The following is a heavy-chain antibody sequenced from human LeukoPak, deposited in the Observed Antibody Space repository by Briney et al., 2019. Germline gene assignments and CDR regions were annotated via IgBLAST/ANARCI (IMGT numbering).Heavy chain of an antibody. D-gene: IGHD6-13*01. J-gene: IGHJ4*02. CDR3: ARIGYRSSSFDY. Sequence: PGGSLRLSCAASGFTFSNYLMSWVRQAPGKGLEWVASIKQDGSETDYVDFMKGRFTISRDNAKNSVYLQVNSLRAEDTAVYHCARIGYRSSSFDYWGQGTLVTVSS. CDR2: IKQDGSET. V-gene: IGHV3-7*01. CDR1: GFTFSNYL.